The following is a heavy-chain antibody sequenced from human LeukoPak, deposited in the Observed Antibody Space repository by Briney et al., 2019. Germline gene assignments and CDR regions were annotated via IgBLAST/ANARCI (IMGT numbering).Heavy chain of an antibody. V-gene: IGHV1-58*01. CDR1: GVTFSSSA. Sequence: SVTVSCKAPGVTFSSSAVQWVRQARGQRLEWIGWIVVSSGNTKNAQKFQERVTITRDMSTSTAYMELSSLRSEDTAVYYCAADGAVPDAFDIWGQGTIVTVSS. CDR2: IVVSSGNT. J-gene: IGHJ3*02. CDR3: AADGAVPDAFDI.